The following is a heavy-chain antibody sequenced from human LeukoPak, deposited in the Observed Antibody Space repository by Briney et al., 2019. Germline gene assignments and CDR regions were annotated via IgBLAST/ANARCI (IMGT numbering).Heavy chain of an antibody. Sequence: PGGSLRLSCAPSGFTFSSYSMTWVRQAPGKGLEWVSSISSSSSYIYYADSVKGRFTISRDNAKNSLYLQMNSLRAEDTAVYYCARVPLEYDAFDIWGQGTMVTVSS. CDR1: GFTFSSYS. CDR2: ISSSSSYI. CDR3: ARVPLEYDAFDI. J-gene: IGHJ3*02. V-gene: IGHV3-21*01.